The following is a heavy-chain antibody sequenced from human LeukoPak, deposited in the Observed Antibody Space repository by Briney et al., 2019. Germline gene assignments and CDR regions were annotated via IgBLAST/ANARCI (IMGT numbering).Heavy chain of an antibody. CDR2: IYYSGST. CDR3: ARLYGYYYYYYGMDV. V-gene: IGHV4-59*08. Sequence: SETLPLTCTVSGGSISSYYWSWIRQPPGKGLEWIGYIYYSGSTNYNPSLKSRVTISVDTSKNQFSLKLSSVTAADTAVYYCARLYGYYYYYYGMDVWGQGTTVTVSS. CDR1: GGSISSYY. J-gene: IGHJ6*01. D-gene: IGHD4-17*01.